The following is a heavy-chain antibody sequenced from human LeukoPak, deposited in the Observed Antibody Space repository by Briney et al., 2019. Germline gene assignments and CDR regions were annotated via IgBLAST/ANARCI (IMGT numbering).Heavy chain of an antibody. CDR2: ISGSGGST. J-gene: IGHJ4*02. V-gene: IGHV3-23*01. D-gene: IGHD6-13*01. CDR3: AKRPRGSSSWYFEFDY. Sequence: PGGSLRLSCAASGFTFSSYGMSWVRQAPGKGLEWVSAISGSGGSTYYADSVKGRFTISRGNSKNTLYLQMNSLRAEDTAVYYCAKRPRGSSSWYFEFDYWGQGTLVTVSS. CDR1: GFTFSSYG.